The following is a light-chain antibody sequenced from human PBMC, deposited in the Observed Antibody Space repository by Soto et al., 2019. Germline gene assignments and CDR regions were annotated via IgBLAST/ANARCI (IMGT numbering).Light chain of an antibody. Sequence: DIQMTQSPSSLSASVGDRVTITCRASQAILSFLNWYQQKPGKAPKLLIYAASSLHTGVPSRFSGSGSGTDFTLTISSLQPDDFATYYCQHYNSYSEAFGQGTKVDIK. CDR2: AAS. CDR1: QAILSF. V-gene: IGKV1-39*01. J-gene: IGKJ1*01. CDR3: QHYNSYSEA.